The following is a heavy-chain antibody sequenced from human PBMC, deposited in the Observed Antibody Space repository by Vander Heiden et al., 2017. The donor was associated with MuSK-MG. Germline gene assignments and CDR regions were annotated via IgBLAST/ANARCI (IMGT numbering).Heavy chain of an antibody. Sequence: VQLVESGGGVVQPGRSLRLPCAAAGWTFSDYDIDWVRRAPGNGLAWVAVISHDGNDKYVVVVVKGRFTISRDNSKYTLYVQMTSPRAEDTAVDYGAGEWWFPDVYAFAI. J-gene: IGHJ3*02. D-gene: IGHD2-15*01. CDR1: GWTFSDYD. CDR3: AGEWWFPDVYAFAI. CDR2: ISHDGNDK. V-gene: IGHV3-30*01.